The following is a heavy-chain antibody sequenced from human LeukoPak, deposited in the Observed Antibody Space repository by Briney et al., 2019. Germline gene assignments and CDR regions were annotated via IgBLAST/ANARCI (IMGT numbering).Heavy chain of an antibody. CDR3: ARHGGSYSFDY. V-gene: IGHV4-59*08. J-gene: IGHJ4*02. D-gene: IGHD1-26*01. CDR1: GGSISSYY. Sequence: SETLSLTCTVSGGSISSYYWSWIQQPPGKGLEWIGYMYNSGSTDYNPSLKSRVTISVDTSKNQFSLKLNSVTAADTAVYYCARHGGSYSFDYWGQGTLVTVSS. CDR2: MYNSGST.